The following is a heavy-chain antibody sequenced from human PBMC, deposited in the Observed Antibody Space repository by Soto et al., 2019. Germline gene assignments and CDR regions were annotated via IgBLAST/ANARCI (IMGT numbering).Heavy chain of an antibody. J-gene: IGHJ4*02. Sequence: PGGSLRLSCAASGFTFSSAWMHWVRQAPGKGLVWVSHIKSDGSVTSYADSVKGRFSISRDNAENTLYLQMNSLRAEDTAVYYCARAATFNYGGNSGFDYWGQGTLVTVSS. D-gene: IGHD4-17*01. CDR3: ARAATFNYGGNSGFDY. V-gene: IGHV3-74*01. CDR2: IKSDGSVT. CDR1: GFTFSSAW.